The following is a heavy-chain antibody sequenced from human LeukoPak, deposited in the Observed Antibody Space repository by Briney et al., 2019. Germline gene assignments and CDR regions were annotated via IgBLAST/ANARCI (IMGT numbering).Heavy chain of an antibody. Sequence: ASVKVSCKASGGTFSSYAISWVRQAPGQGLEWMGGIIPIFGTANYAQKFQGRVTITADESTSTAYMELSSLRPEDAAVYYCARGLEITMVRGIPSDAFDIWGQGTMVTVSS. CDR2: IIPIFGTA. CDR3: ARGLEITMVRGIPSDAFDI. D-gene: IGHD3-10*01. J-gene: IGHJ3*02. V-gene: IGHV1-69*13. CDR1: GGTFSSYA.